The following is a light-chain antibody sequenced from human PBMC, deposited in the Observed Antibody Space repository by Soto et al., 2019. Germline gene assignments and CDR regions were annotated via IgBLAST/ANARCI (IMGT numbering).Light chain of an antibody. V-gene: IGKV3-11*01. CDR2: DAS. J-gene: IGKJ4*01. Sequence: EIVLTQSPVTLSLSPGERATLSCRASQSVTTFLAWYQQKPGQAPRLLIYDASKRATGIPARFSGSGSGTDFTLTISSLAPEDFAVYYCQQRTNWPLTFGGGTQVEIK. CDR3: QQRTNWPLT. CDR1: QSVTTF.